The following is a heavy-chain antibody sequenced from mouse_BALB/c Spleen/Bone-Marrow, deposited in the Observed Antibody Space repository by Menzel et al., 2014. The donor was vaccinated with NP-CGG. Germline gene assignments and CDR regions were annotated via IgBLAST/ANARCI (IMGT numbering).Heavy chain of an antibody. CDR3: ARERDYDYAYAMDY. V-gene: IGHV14-3*02. CDR1: GFNIKDTY. J-gene: IGHJ4*01. Sequence: VQLQQSGAELVKPGASVKLSCTASGFNIKDTYMHWVKQRPEQGLEWIGRIDPANGNTKYDPKFQGKATITADTSSNTAYLHLSSLQSEDPAVYYSARERDYDYAYAMDYWGQGTSVTVSS. CDR2: IDPANGNT. D-gene: IGHD2-4*01.